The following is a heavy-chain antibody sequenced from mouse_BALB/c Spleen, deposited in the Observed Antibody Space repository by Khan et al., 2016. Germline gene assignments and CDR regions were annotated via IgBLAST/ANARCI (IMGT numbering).Heavy chain of an antibody. D-gene: IGHD2-1*01. CDR2: IDPVNGET. J-gene: IGHJ3*01. CDR3: IRRDYYGNPFAY. Sequence: EVQLQESGAELVKPGASVKLSCAASGFNIKDTYMNWVKQRPEQGLEWIGRIDPVNGETKYDPKFQGKATITADTSSNTAYLQLSSLTSEDTAVYYCIRRDYYGNPFAYWGQGTLVTVSA. CDR1: GFNIKDTY. V-gene: IGHV14-3*02.